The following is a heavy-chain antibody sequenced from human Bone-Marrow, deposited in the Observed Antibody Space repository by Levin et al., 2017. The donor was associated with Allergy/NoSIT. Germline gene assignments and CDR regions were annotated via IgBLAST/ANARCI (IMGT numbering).Heavy chain of an antibody. Sequence: LSLTCAASGFTFDDYAMHWVRQAPGKGLEWVSGISWNSGSIGYADSVKGRFTISRDNAKNSLYLQMNSLRAEDTALYYCAKDTHASGKEYSSGWYDAFDIWGQGTMVTVSS. D-gene: IGHD6-19*01. CDR2: ISWNSGSI. CDR1: GFTFDDYA. J-gene: IGHJ3*02. V-gene: IGHV3-9*01. CDR3: AKDTHASGKEYSSGWYDAFDI.